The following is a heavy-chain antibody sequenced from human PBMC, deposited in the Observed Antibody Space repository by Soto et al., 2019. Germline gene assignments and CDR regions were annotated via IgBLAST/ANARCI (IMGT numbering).Heavy chain of an antibody. CDR3: AHAGNKAAAGYYFDY. Sequence: SGPTLVNPTQTLTLTCTFSGFSLSTSGVHVGWIRQPPGKALEWLALIYWDDDKRYSPSLKSRLTIAKDTSKNQVVLTMTNMDPVDTATYYCAHAGNKAAAGYYFDYWGQGTLVTVSS. CDR1: GFSLSTSGVH. V-gene: IGHV2-5*02. J-gene: IGHJ4*02. CDR2: IYWDDDK. D-gene: IGHD6-13*01.